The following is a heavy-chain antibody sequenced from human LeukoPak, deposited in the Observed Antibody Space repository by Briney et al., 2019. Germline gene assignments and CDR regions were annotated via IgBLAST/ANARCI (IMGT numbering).Heavy chain of an antibody. V-gene: IGHV4-34*01. CDR2: INHSGST. CDR1: GGSFSGYY. CDR3: ARGYSSGWYDY. Sequence: PSETLPLTCAVYGGSFSGYYWSWIRQPPGKGLEWIGEINHSGSTNYNPSLKSRVTISVDTSKNQFSLNLSSVTAADTAVYYCARGYSSGWYDYWGRGTLVTVSS. J-gene: IGHJ4*02. D-gene: IGHD6-19*01.